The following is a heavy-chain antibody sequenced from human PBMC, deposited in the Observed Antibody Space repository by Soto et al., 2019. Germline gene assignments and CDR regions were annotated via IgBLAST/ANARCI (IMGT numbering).Heavy chain of an antibody. Sequence: QVQLQESGPGLVKPSQTLSLTCPVSGGSISSGDYYWSWIRQPPGKGLEWIGYIYYSGSTYYNPSLKSRVTISVDTSKNQFSLKLSSVTAADTAVSYCARANYDSSDLGLYYFDYWGQGTLVTVSS. CDR2: IYYSGST. CDR1: GGSISSGDYY. CDR3: ARANYDSSDLGLYYFDY. D-gene: IGHD3-22*01. V-gene: IGHV4-30-4*01. J-gene: IGHJ4*02.